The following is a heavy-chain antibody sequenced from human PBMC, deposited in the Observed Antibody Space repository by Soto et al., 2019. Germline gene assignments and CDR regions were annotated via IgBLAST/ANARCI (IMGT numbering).Heavy chain of an antibody. V-gene: IGHV4-30-4*01. CDR1: GGSISSGDNY. CDR2: IYYSGST. CDR3: ARVSNVVLRFSSRFDP. D-gene: IGHD3-3*01. Sequence: SETLSLTCTVSGGSISSGDNYWSWIRQPPGKGLEWIGYIYYSGSTYYNPSLKSRVTISVDTSKNQFSLKLSSVTAADTAVYYCARVSNVVLRFSSRFDPWGQGTLVTVSS. J-gene: IGHJ5*02.